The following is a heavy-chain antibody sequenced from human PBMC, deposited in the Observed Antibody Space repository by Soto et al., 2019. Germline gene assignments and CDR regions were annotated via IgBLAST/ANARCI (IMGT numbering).Heavy chain of an antibody. CDR1: GFTFSDYY. CDR3: ASKQLVLGDGFDI. V-gene: IGHV3-11*01. D-gene: IGHD6-13*01. CDR2: ISSSGSTI. J-gene: IGHJ3*02. Sequence: GGSLRLSCAASGFTFSDYYMSWIRQAPGKGLEWVSYISSSGSTIYYADSVKGRFAISRDNAKNSLYLQMNSLRAEDTAVYYCASKQLVLGDGFDIWGQGTMVTVSS.